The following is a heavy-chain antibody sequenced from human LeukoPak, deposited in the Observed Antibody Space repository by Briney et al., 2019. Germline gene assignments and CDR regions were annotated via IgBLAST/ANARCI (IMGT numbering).Heavy chain of an antibody. CDR3: AKDAIMVRGVIIYFDY. CDR1: GFTLSRYG. Sequence: PGGSLRLSRAASGFTLSRYGMHWVRQAPGKGLEWVAVISYDGGNKYYADSVKGRFTISRDNSKNTLYLQMNSLRAEHTAVYYCAKDAIMVRGVIIYFDYWGQGTLVTVSS. J-gene: IGHJ4*02. V-gene: IGHV3-30*18. D-gene: IGHD3-10*01. CDR2: ISYDGGNK.